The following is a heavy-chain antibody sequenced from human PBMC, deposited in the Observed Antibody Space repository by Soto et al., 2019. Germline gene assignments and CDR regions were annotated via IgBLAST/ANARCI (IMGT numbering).Heavy chain of an antibody. J-gene: IGHJ6*03. V-gene: IGHV4-31*03. CDR3: ARLSRGGGPFAYYYYMDV. CDR1: GGSISSGGYY. D-gene: IGHD3-16*01. CDR2: IYYSGST. Sequence: SETLSLTCTVSGGSISSGGYYWSWIRQHPGKGLEWIGYIYYSGSTYYNPSLKSRVTISVDTSKNQFSLKLSSVTAADTAVYYCARLSRGGGPFAYYYYMDVWGKGTTVTVSS.